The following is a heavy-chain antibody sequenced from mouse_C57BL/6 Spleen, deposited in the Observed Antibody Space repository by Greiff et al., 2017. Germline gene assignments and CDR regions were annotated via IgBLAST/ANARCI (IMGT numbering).Heavy chain of an antibody. J-gene: IGHJ3*01. V-gene: IGHV5-17*01. CDR3: ARPLYEAWFAY. CDR2: ISSGSSTI. Sequence: DVMLVESGGGLVKPGGSLKLSCAASGFTFSDYGMHWVRQAPEKGLEWVAYISSGSSTIYYADTVKGRFTISRDNAKNTLFLQMTSLRSEDTAMYYCARPLYEAWFAYWGQGTLVTVSA. CDR1: GFTFSDYG. D-gene: IGHD2-3*01.